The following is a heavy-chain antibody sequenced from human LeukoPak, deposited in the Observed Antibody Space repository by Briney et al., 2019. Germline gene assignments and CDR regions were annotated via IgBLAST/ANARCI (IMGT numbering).Heavy chain of an antibody. CDR2: VNRDGSET. CDR3: ARNNVMDV. Sequence: GGSLRLSCAASGFAFSSHWMTWVRQVPGRGLEWVANVNRDGSETYYLDSVKGRFTISKDNAKNSLYLQMNSLRAEDTALYHCARNNVMDVWGQGTTVIVSS. CDR1: GFAFSSHW. J-gene: IGHJ6*02. D-gene: IGHD2-8*01. V-gene: IGHV3-7*03.